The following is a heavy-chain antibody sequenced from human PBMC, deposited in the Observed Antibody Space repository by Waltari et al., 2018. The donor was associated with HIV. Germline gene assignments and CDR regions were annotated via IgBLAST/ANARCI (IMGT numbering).Heavy chain of an antibody. D-gene: IGHD6-13*01. CDR2: ISSSSSTI. Sequence: EVPLEQSGGGLEQPGGTLRLSGAASGFTVSSYSMNGVRQAPGKGLEWVSYISSSSSTIYYADSVKGRFTISRDNAKNSLYLQMNSLRAEDTAVYYCARGRLAAAGFWGQGTMVTVSS. J-gene: IGHJ3*01. CDR1: GFTVSSYS. CDR3: ARGRLAAAGF. V-gene: IGHV3-48*01.